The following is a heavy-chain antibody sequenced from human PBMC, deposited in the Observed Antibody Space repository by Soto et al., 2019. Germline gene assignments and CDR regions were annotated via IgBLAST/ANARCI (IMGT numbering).Heavy chain of an antibody. D-gene: IGHD3-22*01. J-gene: IGHJ4*02. V-gene: IGHV3-30*18. CDR1: GFTFSSYG. CDR3: AKVNEAPTSSGYYSHFDY. Sequence: PGGSLRLSCAASGFTFSSYGMHWVRQAPGKGLEWVAVISYDGSNKYYADSVKGRFTISRDNSKNTLYLQMNSLRAEDTAVYYCAKVNEAPTSSGYYSHFDYWGQGTLVTVSS. CDR2: ISYDGSNK.